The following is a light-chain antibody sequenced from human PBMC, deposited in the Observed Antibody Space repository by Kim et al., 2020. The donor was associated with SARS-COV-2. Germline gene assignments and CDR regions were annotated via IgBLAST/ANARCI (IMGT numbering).Light chain of an antibody. Sequence: DIQMTQSPSSLSASVGDRVTITCLASQSISSYLNWYQQKPGKAPKLLIYAASSLQSGVPSRFSGSGSGTDFTLTISSLQPEDFATYYCQQSYSTPRYTFGQGTKLEI. CDR2: AAS. CDR3: QQSYSTPRYT. V-gene: IGKV1-39*01. J-gene: IGKJ2*01. CDR1: QSISSY.